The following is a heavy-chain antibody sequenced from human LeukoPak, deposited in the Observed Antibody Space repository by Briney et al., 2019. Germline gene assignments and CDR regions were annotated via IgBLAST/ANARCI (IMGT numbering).Heavy chain of an antibody. D-gene: IGHD1-26*01. CDR1: GFTFSSYA. CDR3: AVSEWELNWFDP. V-gene: IGHV3-30*04. Sequence: GGSLRLSCAASGFTFSSYAMHWVRQAPGKGLEWVAVISYDGSNKYYADSVKGRFTISRDNSKNTLYLQMNSLRAEDTAVYYCAVSEWELNWFDPWGQGTLVTVSS. J-gene: IGHJ5*02. CDR2: ISYDGSNK.